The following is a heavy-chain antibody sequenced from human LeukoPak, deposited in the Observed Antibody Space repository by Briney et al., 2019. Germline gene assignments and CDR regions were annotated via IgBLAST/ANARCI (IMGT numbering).Heavy chain of an antibody. J-gene: IGHJ3*02. CDR3: AKSSSSSFRVDAFDI. D-gene: IGHD6-13*01. V-gene: IGHV3-23*01. CDR2: ISGSGGST. Sequence: GGSLRLSCAASGFTFSSYDMSWVRQAPGKGLEWVSAISGSGGSTYYVDSVKGRFTISRDNSKNTLYLQMNSLRAEDTAVYYCAKSSSSSFRVDAFDIWGQGTMVTVSS. CDR1: GFTFSSYD.